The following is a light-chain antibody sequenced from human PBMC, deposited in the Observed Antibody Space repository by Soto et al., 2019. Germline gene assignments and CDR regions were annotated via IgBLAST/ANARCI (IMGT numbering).Light chain of an antibody. J-gene: IGLJ7*01. V-gene: IGLV1-40*01. CDR2: GNT. CDR1: SSNIGSGYG. CDR3: QSYDSSLSGSAV. Sequence: QSVLTQPPSVSGAPGQRVTISCTGSSSNIGSGYGVHWYQQLPGTAPKLLIYGNTNRPSGVPDRFSGSKSGTSASLAITGLQAEDEAEYYCQSYDSSLSGSAVFGGGTQLTVL.